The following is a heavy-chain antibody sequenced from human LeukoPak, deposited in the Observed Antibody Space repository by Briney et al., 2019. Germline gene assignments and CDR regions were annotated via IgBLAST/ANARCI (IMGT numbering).Heavy chain of an antibody. CDR1: GFTFSGYW. CDR3: ARDGRSGNFDK. Sequence: PGGSLRLSCAASGFTFSGYWMHWVRQAPGKGLAWVSAIRSDGSITTYADSVKGRFTISRDTAKNTLYLQMNSLRAEDTAVYYCARDGRSGNFDKWGQGTLVSVSS. CDR2: IRSDGSIT. J-gene: IGHJ4*02. V-gene: IGHV3-74*01. D-gene: IGHD1-26*01.